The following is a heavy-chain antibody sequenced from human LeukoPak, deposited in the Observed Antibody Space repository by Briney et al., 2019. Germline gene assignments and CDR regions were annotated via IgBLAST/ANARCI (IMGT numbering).Heavy chain of an antibody. CDR3: AREGGPGGDYGSVDS. V-gene: IGHV4-4*07. D-gene: IGHD4-17*01. CDR2: GYSGGST. Sequence: SETLSLTCTVSGASISSSYWSWIRQPAGERLEWIGRGYSGGSTYYNPSLKSRLTMSVDMSKNQFSLKLSSVTAADTAVYYCAREGGPGGDYGSVDSWGQGTLVTVSS. J-gene: IGHJ4*02. CDR1: GASISSSY.